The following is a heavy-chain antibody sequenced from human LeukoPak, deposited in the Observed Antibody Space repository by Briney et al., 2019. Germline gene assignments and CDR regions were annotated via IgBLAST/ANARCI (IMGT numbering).Heavy chain of an antibody. Sequence: GESLKISCQGSGYTFTSNWIGWVRQMPGKGLEWMGIIYPGDSSTRYSPPFQGQVTISADKSNSTAYLQWSSLKASDTAMYYCARHAAAEPWYFAFWGRGTLVAVSS. D-gene: IGHD2-15*01. V-gene: IGHV5-51*01. CDR3: ARHAAAEPWYFAF. CDR2: IYPGDSST. J-gene: IGHJ2*01. CDR1: GYTFTSNW.